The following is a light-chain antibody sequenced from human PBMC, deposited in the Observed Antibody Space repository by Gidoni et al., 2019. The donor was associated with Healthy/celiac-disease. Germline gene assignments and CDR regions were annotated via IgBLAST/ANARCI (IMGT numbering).Light chain of an antibody. CDR1: QSISSY. CDR2: AAS. CDR3: QQSYSTPPT. Sequence: DIQMTQSPSPQSASVGDRVTITCRESQSISSYLNWYQQKPGKTHKLLISAASSLQSGVPSRFSGSGSGTDFTLTISSLQPEDFATYYCQQSYSTPPTFGGGTKVEIK. J-gene: IGKJ4*01. V-gene: IGKV1-39*01.